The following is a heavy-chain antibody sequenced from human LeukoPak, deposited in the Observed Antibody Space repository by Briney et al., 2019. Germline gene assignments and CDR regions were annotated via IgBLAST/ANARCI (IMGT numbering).Heavy chain of an antibody. Sequence: ASVKVSCKASGYTFTSYDINWVRQATGRGLEWMGWMNPNSGNTGYAQKFQGRVTMTRNTSISTAYMELSSLRSEDTAVYYCARTYYDSSGYYLGLGYWGQGTLVTVSS. CDR1: GYTFTSYD. CDR2: MNPNSGNT. V-gene: IGHV1-8*01. D-gene: IGHD3-22*01. CDR3: ARTYYDSSGYYLGLGY. J-gene: IGHJ4*02.